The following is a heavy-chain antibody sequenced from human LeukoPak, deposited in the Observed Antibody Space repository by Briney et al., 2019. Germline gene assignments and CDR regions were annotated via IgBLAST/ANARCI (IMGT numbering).Heavy chain of an antibody. CDR1: GYTFASYW. D-gene: IGHD6-19*01. CDR2: IYPGDSST. J-gene: IGHJ4*02. V-gene: IGHV5-51*01. Sequence: GESLKISCKGSGYTFASYWIGWVRQMPGKGLEWMGIIYPGDSSTRYSPSFEGQVTISADTSISTTYMQWSSLKASDSATYYCASGMVGGTGGGYFDYWGQGTLVTVSS. CDR3: ASGMVGGTGGGYFDY.